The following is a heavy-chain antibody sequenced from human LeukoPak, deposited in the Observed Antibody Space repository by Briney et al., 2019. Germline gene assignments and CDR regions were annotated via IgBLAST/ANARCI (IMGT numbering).Heavy chain of an antibody. J-gene: IGHJ6*03. CDR2: INPKSGGT. V-gene: IGHV1-2*02. CDR1: GYTFTGYY. Sequence: ASVKVSCKASGYTFTGYYMHWVRQAPGQGLEWMGWINPKSGGTNYAQKFQGRVTMTRDTSISTAYMELSRLRSDDTAVYYCARGPKAVYYYYMDVWGKGTTVTVSS. D-gene: IGHD6-19*01. CDR3: ARGPKAVYYYYMDV.